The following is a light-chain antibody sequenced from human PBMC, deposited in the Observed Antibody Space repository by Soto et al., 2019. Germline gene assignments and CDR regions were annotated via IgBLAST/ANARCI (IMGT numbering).Light chain of an antibody. CDR2: AAY. V-gene: IGKV1-39*01. CDR3: QQSYSAPYT. Sequence: DIQMTQSPSSLSASVGDRVTITCRASQNIRSYVNWYQQKAGKAPKLLIYAAYFLQSGVPSRFSGSGSATDFTLTINSLQPEDFATYYCQQSYSAPYTFGQRTSLEIK. J-gene: IGKJ2*01. CDR1: QNIRSY.